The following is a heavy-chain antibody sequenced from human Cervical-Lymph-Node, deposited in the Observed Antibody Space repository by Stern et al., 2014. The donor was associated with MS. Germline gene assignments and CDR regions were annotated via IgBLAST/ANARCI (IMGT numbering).Heavy chain of an antibody. CDR3: ARAPYFYGSGSFG. Sequence: QVQLQESGPGLVKPSGTLSLTCAVSGGSITRTNWWTWVRQSPGKGLEWIGEIYHSGTTNYNTSLKSRVTISMDKSKNHFSLELTSVTAADTAVYYCARAPYFYGSGSFGWGQGILVTVSS. CDR2: IYHSGTT. V-gene: IGHV4-4*02. D-gene: IGHD3-10*01. CDR1: GGSITRTNW. J-gene: IGHJ4*02.